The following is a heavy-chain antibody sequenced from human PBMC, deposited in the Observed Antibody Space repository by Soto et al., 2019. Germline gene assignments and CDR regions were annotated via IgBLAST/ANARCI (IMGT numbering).Heavy chain of an antibody. D-gene: IGHD2-2*01. J-gene: IGHJ6*02. V-gene: IGHV4-4*07. Sequence: PSETLSLTCTVSGGSISSYYWSCIRQPAGKGLEWIGLIYTSGSTNYNPSLKSRVTMSVDTSKNQFYLKLSSVTAADTAVYYCARGDIVVVPAAQGDYYGMDVWAQGTTVTVSS. CDR1: GGSISSYY. CDR3: ARGDIVVVPAAQGDYYGMDV. CDR2: IYTSGST.